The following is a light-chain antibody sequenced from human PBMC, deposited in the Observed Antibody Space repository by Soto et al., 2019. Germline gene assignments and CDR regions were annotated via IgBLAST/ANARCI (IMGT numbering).Light chain of an antibody. CDR3: QNYYHSLWT. Sequence: DIQMTQSPSSLSASVGDRVTITCRASQGISNYLAWYQQKPGKVPTLLIYAASTLQSGVPSRFSGSGSATAFTLTISSLQPEDVATYYCQNYYHSLWTFGQGTKVEIK. CDR1: QGISNY. J-gene: IGKJ1*01. V-gene: IGKV1-27*01. CDR2: AAS.